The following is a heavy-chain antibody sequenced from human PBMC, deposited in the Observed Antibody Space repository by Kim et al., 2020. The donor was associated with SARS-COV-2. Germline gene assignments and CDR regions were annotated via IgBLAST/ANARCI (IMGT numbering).Heavy chain of an antibody. J-gene: IGHJ5*02. CDR3: AREGLRFAWFDP. Sequence: NYAQKLQGRVTMTTDTSTSTAYMELRSLRSDDTAVYYCAREGLRFAWFDPWGQGTLVTVSS. D-gene: IGHD3-3*01. V-gene: IGHV1-18*01.